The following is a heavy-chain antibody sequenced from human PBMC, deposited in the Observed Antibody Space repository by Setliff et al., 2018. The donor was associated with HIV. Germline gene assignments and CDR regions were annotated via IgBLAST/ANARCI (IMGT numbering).Heavy chain of an antibody. CDR2: INHSGST. CDR3: ARGAIQLWLRSYYYMDV. J-gene: IGHJ6*03. D-gene: IGHD5-18*01. Sequence: SETLSLTCAVYGGSFSGYYLNWIRQPPGKGLEWIGEINHSGSTNYNPSLKSRVTISVDTSKNQFSLKLSSVTAADTAVYYCARGAIQLWLRSYYYMDVWGKGTTVTVSS. V-gene: IGHV4-34*01. CDR1: GGSFSGYY.